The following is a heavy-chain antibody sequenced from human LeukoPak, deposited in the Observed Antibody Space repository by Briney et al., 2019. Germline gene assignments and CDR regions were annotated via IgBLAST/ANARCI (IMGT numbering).Heavy chain of an antibody. CDR3: TRNPDGRNWFNP. J-gene: IGHJ5*02. Sequence: GGSLRLSCAASGLTFRNYWLHWVRQAPGKGLVWVSHIHGDGSRTSYADSVKGRFTISRDNRRNIVYLQMNSLTVEDTAMYYCTRNPDGRNWFNPWGQGTLVTVFS. CDR1: GLTFRNYW. D-gene: IGHD1-14*01. V-gene: IGHV3-74*01. CDR2: IHGDGSRT.